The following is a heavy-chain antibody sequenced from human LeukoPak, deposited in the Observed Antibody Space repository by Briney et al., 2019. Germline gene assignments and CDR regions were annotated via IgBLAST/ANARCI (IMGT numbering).Heavy chain of an antibody. CDR1: GFTFSSYG. CDR2: IWYDGSNK. V-gene: IGHV3-33*01. Sequence: GGSLRLSCAASGFTFSSYGMHWVRQAPGKGLEWVAVIWYDGSNKYYADSVKGRFTISRDNSKNTLYLQMNSLRAEDTAVYYCARDGPLYYYDSSGYYLDYWGQGTLVTVSS. CDR3: ARDGPLYYYDSSGYYLDY. D-gene: IGHD3-22*01. J-gene: IGHJ4*02.